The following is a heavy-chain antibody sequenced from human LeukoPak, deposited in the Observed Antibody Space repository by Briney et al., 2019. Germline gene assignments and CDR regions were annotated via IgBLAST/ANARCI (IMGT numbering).Heavy chain of an antibody. Sequence: VASVKVSCKASGYTFTNYGISWVRQAPGQGLEWMGWISAYNGNTNYAQKLQGRVTMTTDTSTSTAYMELRSLRSDDTAVYYCARDLSGPYDFWSGYYRWGQGPLVTVSS. CDR3: ARDLSGPYDFWSGYYR. CDR2: ISAYNGNT. J-gene: IGHJ4*02. CDR1: GYTFTNYG. V-gene: IGHV1-18*01. D-gene: IGHD3-3*01.